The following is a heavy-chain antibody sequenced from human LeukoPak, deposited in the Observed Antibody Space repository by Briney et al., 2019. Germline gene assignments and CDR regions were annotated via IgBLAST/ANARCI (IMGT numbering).Heavy chain of an antibody. V-gene: IGHV3-30*02. CDR1: GFTFSSYA. D-gene: IGHD6-13*01. Sequence: GGSLRLSCAASGFTFSSYAMHWVRQAPGKGLEWVGFIRYDGSNEYYADSVKGRFTISRDNSKNTLYLQMNSLKAEDTAVYYCAKDYSSSWYGFDYWGQGTLVTVSS. J-gene: IGHJ4*02. CDR3: AKDYSSSWYGFDY. CDR2: IRYDGSNE.